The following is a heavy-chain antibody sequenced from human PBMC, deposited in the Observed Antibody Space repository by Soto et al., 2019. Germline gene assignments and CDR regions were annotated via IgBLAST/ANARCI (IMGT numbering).Heavy chain of an antibody. CDR2: IYYSGST. J-gene: IGHJ4*02. CDR1: GGSISSGGYY. V-gene: IGHV4-30-4*08. Sequence: PSETLSLTCTVSGGSISSGGYYWSWIRQHPGKGLEWIGYIYYSGSTDYNPSLKSRVTISVDRSKNQFSLNLSSVTAADTAVYYCARDPSVTTGRGFDYWGQGTLVTVSS. CDR3: ARDPSVTTGRGFDY. D-gene: IGHD4-17*01.